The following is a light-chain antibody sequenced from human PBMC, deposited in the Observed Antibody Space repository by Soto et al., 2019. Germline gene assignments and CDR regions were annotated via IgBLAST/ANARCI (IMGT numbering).Light chain of an antibody. V-gene: IGKV1-16*01. J-gene: IGKJ1*01. Sequence: DIHMTQSPSSLSGAVGDRVRMTCRASQSISRYLNWYQQKQGKAPKALIYAASTLQSGVPSRLSGSGYGTTLTITISSLKSDDFATYYCLQYNGYHRTFGQGTKVDIK. CDR1: QSISRY. CDR2: AAS. CDR3: LQYNGYHRT.